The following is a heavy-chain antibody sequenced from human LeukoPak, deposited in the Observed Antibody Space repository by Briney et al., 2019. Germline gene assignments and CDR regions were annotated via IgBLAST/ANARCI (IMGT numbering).Heavy chain of an antibody. V-gene: IGHV1-8*01. CDR3: ASSSGFYNWFDP. J-gene: IGHJ5*02. D-gene: IGHD6-19*01. Sequence: YAQKFQGRVTMTRNTSISTAYMELSSLRSEDTAVYYCASSSGFYNWFDPWGQGTLVTVSS.